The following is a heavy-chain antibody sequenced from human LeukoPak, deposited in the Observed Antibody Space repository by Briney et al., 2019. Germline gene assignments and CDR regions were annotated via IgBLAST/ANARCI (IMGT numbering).Heavy chain of an antibody. D-gene: IGHD3-22*01. Sequence: GGSLRLSCAGSGFIFRNYGMHWVRQAPGQGLEWVAVIYSGGSTYYADSVKGRFTISRDNSKNTLYLQMNSLRAEDTAVYYCAKGALITMIVVVSADWGQGTLVTVSS. V-gene: IGHV3-NL1*01. CDR3: AKGALITMIVVVSAD. CDR2: IYSGGST. CDR1: GFIFRNYG. J-gene: IGHJ1*01.